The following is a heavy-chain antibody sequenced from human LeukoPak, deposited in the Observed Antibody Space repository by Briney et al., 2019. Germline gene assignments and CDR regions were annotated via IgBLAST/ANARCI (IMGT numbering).Heavy chain of an antibody. Sequence: PSETLSLTCAVYGGSFSGYYWSWIRQPPGKRLEWIGEINHSGSTNYNPSLKSRVTISVDTSKNQFSLKLSSVTAADTAVYYCARMVCSGGSCYSDYWGQGTLVTVSS. CDR1: GGSFSGYY. CDR2: INHSGST. V-gene: IGHV4-34*01. CDR3: ARMVCSGGSCYSDY. D-gene: IGHD2-15*01. J-gene: IGHJ4*02.